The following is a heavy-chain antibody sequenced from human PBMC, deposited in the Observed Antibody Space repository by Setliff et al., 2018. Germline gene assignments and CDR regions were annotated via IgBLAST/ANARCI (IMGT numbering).Heavy chain of an antibody. D-gene: IGHD6-19*01. CDR1: GFTFSNYA. Sequence: GSLRLSCEASGFTFSNYAMNWVRQAPGKGLEWIAFINRSGSIIYYADSVKGRFTVSRDNAKNSLYLQMSSLRAEDTAIYYCASPQAVGNYLGHWGQGTLVTVSS. V-gene: IGHV3-48*04. J-gene: IGHJ4*02. CDR3: ASPQAVGNYLGH. CDR2: INRSGSII.